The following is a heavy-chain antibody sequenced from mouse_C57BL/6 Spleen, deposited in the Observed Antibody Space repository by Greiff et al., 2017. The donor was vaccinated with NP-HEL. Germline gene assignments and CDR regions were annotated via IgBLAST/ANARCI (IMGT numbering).Heavy chain of an antibody. V-gene: IGHV5-4*01. CDR1: GFTFSSYA. J-gene: IGHJ4*01. CDR2: ISDGGSYT. Sequence: EVNLVESGGGLVKPGGSLKLSCAASGFTFSSYAMSWVRQTPEKRLEWVATISDGGSYTYYPDNVKGRFTISRDNAKNNLYLQMSHLKSEDTAMYYCARESYYYGSSYYYAMDYWGQGTSVTVSS. D-gene: IGHD1-1*01. CDR3: ARESYYYGSSYYYAMDY.